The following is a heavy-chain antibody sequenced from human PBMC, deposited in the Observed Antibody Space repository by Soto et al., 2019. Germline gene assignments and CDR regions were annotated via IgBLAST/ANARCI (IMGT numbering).Heavy chain of an antibody. D-gene: IGHD6-19*01. CDR1: GGAFRSYT. J-gene: IGHJ6*02. CDR3: ARDEIAVTNRVGMDV. Sequence: VASVKVSCKASGGAFRSYTISWVRQAPGQGLEWMGGITPIFGAANYAQKFEGRVTISADKSTTTAYMELSNLTSEDTAVYYCARDEIAVTNRVGMDVWGQGTTVTVSS. V-gene: IGHV1-69*06. CDR2: ITPIFGAA.